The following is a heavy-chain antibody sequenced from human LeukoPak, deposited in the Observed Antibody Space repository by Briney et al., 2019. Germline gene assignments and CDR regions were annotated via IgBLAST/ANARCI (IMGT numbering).Heavy chain of an antibody. CDR2: INPNSGGT. Sequence: RVASVKVSCKASGYTFTSYGISWVRQAPGQGLEWMGWINPNSGGTNYAQKFQGRVTMTRDTSISTAYMELSRLRSDDTAVYYCARDPESYYDILTGYYNLGNYWGQGTLVTVSS. D-gene: IGHD3-9*01. V-gene: IGHV1-2*02. CDR1: GYTFTSYG. J-gene: IGHJ4*02. CDR3: ARDPESYYDILTGYYNLGNY.